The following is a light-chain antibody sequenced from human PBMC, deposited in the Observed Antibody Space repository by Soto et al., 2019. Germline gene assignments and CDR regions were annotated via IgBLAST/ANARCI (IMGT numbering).Light chain of an antibody. Sequence: DDQMTNSPSTVSAQKGDSVTITCRASQSITTWLAWYQQRPGKAPKLLIYDVSSLQSGVPSRFSGSGSGTEFTLTISSLQPDDFATYYCQHYKMYSPWTFGQGTKVDI. CDR3: QHYKMYSPWT. CDR1: QSITTW. CDR2: DVS. J-gene: IGKJ1*01. V-gene: IGKV1-5*01.